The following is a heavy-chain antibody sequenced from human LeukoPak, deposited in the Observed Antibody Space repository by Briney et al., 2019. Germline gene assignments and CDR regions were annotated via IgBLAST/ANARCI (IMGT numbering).Heavy chain of an antibody. CDR3: ARMAAAGTWYFDL. V-gene: IGHV1-46*01. CDR2: INPNSAST. CDR1: GYTFTNYY. J-gene: IGHJ2*01. Sequence: ASVKVSCKTSGYTFTNYYLHWVRQAPGQGLEWMGIINPNSASTTYAQKFQGRVTMTRDASTSTVYMELSSLRSEDTAVYYCARMAAAGTWYFDLWGRGTLVTVSS. D-gene: IGHD6-13*01.